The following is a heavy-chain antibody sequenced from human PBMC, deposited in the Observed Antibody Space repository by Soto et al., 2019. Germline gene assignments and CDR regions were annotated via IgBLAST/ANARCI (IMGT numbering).Heavy chain of an antibody. CDR1: GFTFSGYA. V-gene: IGHV3-23*01. CDR2: ISGSGGTT. CDR3: AKDHYDSSAYHAPLGFDP. Sequence: PGGSLRLSCAASGFTFSGYAMSWVRQAPGKGLTWVSAISGSGGTTYYADSVKGRFTISRDNSKNTLYLQMNSLRAEDTAVYYCAKDHYDSSAYHAPLGFDPWGQGTMVTVSS. J-gene: IGHJ5*02. D-gene: IGHD3-22*01.